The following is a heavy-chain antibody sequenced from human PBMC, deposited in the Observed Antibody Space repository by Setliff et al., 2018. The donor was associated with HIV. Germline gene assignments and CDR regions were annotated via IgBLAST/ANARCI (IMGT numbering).Heavy chain of an antibody. J-gene: IGHJ4*02. Sequence: SETLSLTCGVSGYSISDGYYWGWIRQPPGKGLEWIGSVYHSGKTYYNPSLKSRVTMSVDTSKNQFSLKLSSVTAADTAVYYCARGGGPDTNFDSWGRGTLVTVSS. CDR3: ARGGGPDTNFDS. CDR1: GYSISDGYY. CDR2: VYHSGKT. V-gene: IGHV4-38-2*01. D-gene: IGHD3-16*01.